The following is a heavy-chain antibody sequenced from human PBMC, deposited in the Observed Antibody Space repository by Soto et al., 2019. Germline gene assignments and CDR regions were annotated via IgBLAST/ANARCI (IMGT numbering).Heavy chain of an antibody. CDR1: GFTFSSYG. J-gene: IGHJ4*02. Sequence: GGSLRLSCAASGFTFSSYGMHWVRQAPGKGLEWVAVIWYDGSNKYYADSVKGRFTISRDNSKNTLYLQMNSLRAEDTAVYYCARDLKRHSTVTTLGYWGQGTLVTVSS. D-gene: IGHD4-17*01. CDR2: IWYDGSNK. V-gene: IGHV3-33*01. CDR3: ARDLKRHSTVTTLGY.